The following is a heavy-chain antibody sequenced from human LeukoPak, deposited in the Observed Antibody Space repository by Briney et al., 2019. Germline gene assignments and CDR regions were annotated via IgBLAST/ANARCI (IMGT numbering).Heavy chain of an antibody. CDR3: ARDPASSFDY. Sequence: GRSLGLSCAASGFTFSSHGMHWVRQAPGKGLEWVAVIWYDGSKRYYADSVKGRFTISRDDSKNTLYLQMNSLRDEDTAVYYCARDPASSFDYWGQGTLVTVSS. CDR2: IWYDGSKR. V-gene: IGHV3-33*01. CDR1: GFTFSSHG. D-gene: IGHD2-15*01. J-gene: IGHJ4*02.